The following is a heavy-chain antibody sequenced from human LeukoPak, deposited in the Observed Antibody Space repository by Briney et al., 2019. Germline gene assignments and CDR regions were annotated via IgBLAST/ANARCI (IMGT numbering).Heavy chain of an antibody. CDR1: GGIPTNYA. CDR3: ARRVLRRGYSGYGGLDY. V-gene: IGHV1-69*13. J-gene: IGHJ4*02. D-gene: IGHD5-12*01. CDR2: IIPIFGTA. Sequence: GASVKVSCKASGGIPTNYAISWVRQAPGQGLEWMGGIIPIFGTANYAQKFQGRVTITADESTSTAYMELSSLRSEDTAVYYCARRVLRRGYSGYGGLDYWGQGTLVTVSS.